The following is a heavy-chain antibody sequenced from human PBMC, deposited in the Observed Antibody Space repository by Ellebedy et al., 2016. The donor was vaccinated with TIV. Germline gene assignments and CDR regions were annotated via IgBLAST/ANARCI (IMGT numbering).Heavy chain of an antibody. CDR2: INAGNGNT. J-gene: IGHJ6*02. Sequence: ASVKVSCXASGYTFTSYAMHWVRQAPGQRLEWMGWINAGNGNTKYSQKFQGRVTITRDTSASTAYMELSSLRSEDTAVYYCARDLSYSSGWYRFLFGMDVWGQGTTVTVSS. CDR1: GYTFTSYA. D-gene: IGHD6-19*01. V-gene: IGHV1-3*01. CDR3: ARDLSYSSGWYRFLFGMDV.